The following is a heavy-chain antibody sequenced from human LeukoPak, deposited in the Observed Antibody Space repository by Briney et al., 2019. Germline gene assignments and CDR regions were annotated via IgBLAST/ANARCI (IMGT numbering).Heavy chain of an antibody. CDR1: GGSFSGYY. CDR3: ARGSGYYFDY. CDR2: INHSGST. Sequence: SETLSLTCAVYGGSFSGYYWSWIRQPPGKGLEWIGEINHSGSTNYNPSLKSRVTISVDTSKNQFSLKLSSVTAADTAVYYCARGSGYYFDYWGQGTLVTVSS. D-gene: IGHD3-9*01. V-gene: IGHV4-34*01. J-gene: IGHJ4*02.